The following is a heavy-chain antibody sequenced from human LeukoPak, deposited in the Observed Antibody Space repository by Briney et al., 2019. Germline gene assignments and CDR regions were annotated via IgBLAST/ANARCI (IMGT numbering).Heavy chain of an antibody. J-gene: IGHJ4*02. D-gene: IGHD3-3*01. CDR2: INPNSGGT. Sequence: ASVKVSCKASGYTFTGYYMHWVRQAPGQGLEWMGRINPNSGGTNYAQKFQGRVTMTRDTSISTAYMELSRLRSEDTAVYYCAWGYYDFWSGKGESFDYWGQGTLVTVSS. CDR1: GYTFTGYY. V-gene: IGHV1-2*06. CDR3: AWGYYDFWSGKGESFDY.